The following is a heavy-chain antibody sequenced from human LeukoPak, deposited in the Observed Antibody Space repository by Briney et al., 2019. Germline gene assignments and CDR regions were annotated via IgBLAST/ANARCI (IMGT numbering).Heavy chain of an antibody. Sequence: ASMKVSCKASGYTLTAYYLHWVRQAPGQGLEWLGRINPNSGGTTYAQKFQGRVTMTRDTPIGTAYMELSSLRSDDTAVYYCARPHYESSGLYVDAFDIWVEGTMVTVSS. D-gene: IGHD3-22*01. J-gene: IGHJ3*02. CDR3: ARPHYESSGLYVDAFDI. CDR2: INPNSGGT. CDR1: GYTLTAYY. V-gene: IGHV1-2*06.